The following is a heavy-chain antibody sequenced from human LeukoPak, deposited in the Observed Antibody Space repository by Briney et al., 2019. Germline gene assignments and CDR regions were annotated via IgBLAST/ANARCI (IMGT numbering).Heavy chain of an antibody. Sequence: SETLSLTCTVSGDSLSSYYWNWIRQPPGKRLEWIGHIYYSGTTNYNPSLKSRVTISVDTSKNQFSLKLSSVTAADTAVYYCARGAVAGKMSWFDPWGQGTLVTVSS. CDR1: GDSLSSYY. V-gene: IGHV4-59*01. J-gene: IGHJ5*02. D-gene: IGHD6-19*01. CDR2: IYYSGTT. CDR3: ARGAVAGKMSWFDP.